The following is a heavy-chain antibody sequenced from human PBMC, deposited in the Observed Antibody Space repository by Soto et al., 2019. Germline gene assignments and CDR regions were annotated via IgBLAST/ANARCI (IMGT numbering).Heavy chain of an antibody. J-gene: IGHJ5*02. CDR3: ARGPRIVVVVAATTGNWFDP. Sequence: PSETLSLTCAVYGGSFSGYYWSWIRQPPGKGLEWIGEINHSGSTNYNPSLKSRVTISVDTSKNQFSLKLSSVTAADTAVYYCARGPRIVVVVAATTGNWFDPWGQGTLVTSPQ. V-gene: IGHV4-34*01. CDR2: INHSGST. CDR1: GGSFSGYY. D-gene: IGHD2-15*01.